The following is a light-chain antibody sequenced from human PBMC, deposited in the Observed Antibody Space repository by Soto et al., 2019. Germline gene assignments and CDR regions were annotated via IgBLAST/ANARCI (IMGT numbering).Light chain of an antibody. J-gene: IGLJ3*02. Sequence: QSALTQPASVSGSPGQSITISCSGTSSDVGGYNYVSWYQQHPGKAPKLMIYEVSNRPSGVSNRFSGSKSGNTASLTISGLHAEDEAVYYCSSYTSSSTPWVFGGGTKLTVL. V-gene: IGLV2-14*01. CDR2: EVS. CDR3: SSYTSSSTPWV. CDR1: SSDVGGYNY.